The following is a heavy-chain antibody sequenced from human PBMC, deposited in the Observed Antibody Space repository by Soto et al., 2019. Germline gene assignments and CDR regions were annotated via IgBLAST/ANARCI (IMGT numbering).Heavy chain of an antibody. CDR1: GGSISNGGYY. V-gene: IGHV4-31*03. J-gene: IGHJ6*02. CDR2: IYYSGTT. D-gene: IGHD2-21*01. CDR3: AASCVACGGFNYYGMDV. Sequence: QVQLQESGPGLVKPSQTLSLTCTVSGGSISNGGYYWYWIRQHPGKGLEWIGYIYYSGTTYYNPSLKSRVTISVDTSKNQFSLKLSSATAADTAVYYCAASCVACGGFNYYGMDVWAQGTTVTVSS.